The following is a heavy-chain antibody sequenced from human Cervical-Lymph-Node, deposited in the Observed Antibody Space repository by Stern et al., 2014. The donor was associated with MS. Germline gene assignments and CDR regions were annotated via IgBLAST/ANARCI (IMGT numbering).Heavy chain of an antibody. Sequence: EVQLVQSGAEVKKPGDSVRISCKGSGYDFHTYWIAWVRQMPGKGLACMGMIDPRDSDARYSPSFQGQVTISADKSIRTAYLQWRSLKASDTALYFCARWGDGDASLDYWGQGALVSVSS. CDR2: IDPRDSDA. CDR1: GYDFHTYW. V-gene: IGHV5-51*01. J-gene: IGHJ4*02. CDR3: ARWGDGDASLDY. D-gene: IGHD4-17*01.